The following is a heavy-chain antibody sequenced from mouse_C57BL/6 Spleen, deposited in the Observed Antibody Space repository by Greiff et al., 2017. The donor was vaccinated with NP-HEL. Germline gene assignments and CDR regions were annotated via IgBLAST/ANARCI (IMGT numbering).Heavy chain of an antibody. Sequence: VQLQQSGAELVKPGASVKLSCKASGYTFTSYWMQWVKQRPGQGLEWIGEIDPSDSYTNYNQKFKGKATLTVDTSSSTAYMQLSSLTSEDSAVYYCARNYYYAMDYWGQGTSVTVSS. V-gene: IGHV1-50*01. CDR1: GYTFTSYW. D-gene: IGHD1-1*01. J-gene: IGHJ4*01. CDR3: ARNYYYAMDY. CDR2: IDPSDSYT.